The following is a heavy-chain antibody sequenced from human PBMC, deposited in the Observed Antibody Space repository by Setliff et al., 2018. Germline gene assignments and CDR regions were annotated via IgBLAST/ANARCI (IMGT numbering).Heavy chain of an antibody. V-gene: IGHV4-61*02. J-gene: IGHJ4*02. D-gene: IGHD6-13*01. CDR1: GASISSGSYY. CDR2: IYTSGTT. CDR3: ASSYSSSWYYFDY. Sequence: TLSLTCTVSGASISSGSYYWSWIRQPAGKGLEWLGRIYTSGTTNYSPSFKSRVTISADTSKNQISLKLSSVTAADTAVYYCASSYSSSWYYFDYWGQGTLVTVSS.